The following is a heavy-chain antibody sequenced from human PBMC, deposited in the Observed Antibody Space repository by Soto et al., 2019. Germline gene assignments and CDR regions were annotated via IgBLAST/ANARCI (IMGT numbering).Heavy chain of an antibody. J-gene: IGHJ4*02. CDR3: ARGPYDSSGYPPDY. D-gene: IGHD3-22*01. V-gene: IGHV3-33*01. CDR2: IWYDGSYK. Sequence: PGGSLRLSCAASGFTFSSYGMHWVRQAPGKGLEWVAVIWYDGSYKFYADSVKGRFTISRDISKNTLYLQMNSLRAEDTAVYYCARGPYDSSGYPPDYWGQGTLVTVSS. CDR1: GFTFSSYG.